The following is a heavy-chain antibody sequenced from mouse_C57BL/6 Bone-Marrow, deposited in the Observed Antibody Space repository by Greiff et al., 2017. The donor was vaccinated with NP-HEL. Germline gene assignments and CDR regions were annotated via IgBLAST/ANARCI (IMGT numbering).Heavy chain of an antibody. Sequence: QVQLQQPGAELVKPGASVKMSCKASGYTFTSYWITWVKPRPGQGLEWIGDIYPGSGSTNYNEKFKSKATLPVDTSSSTAYMQLSSLTSEDSAVYYCARSRWDYYGSSYGYFDVWGTGTTVTVSS. D-gene: IGHD1-1*01. CDR1: GYTFTSYW. CDR3: ARSRWDYYGSSYGYFDV. V-gene: IGHV1-55*01. CDR2: IYPGSGST. J-gene: IGHJ1*03.